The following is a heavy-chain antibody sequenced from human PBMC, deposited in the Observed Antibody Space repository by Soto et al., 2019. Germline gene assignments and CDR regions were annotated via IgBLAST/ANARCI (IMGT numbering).Heavy chain of an antibody. V-gene: IGHV3-15*01. Sequence: EVQLVESGGGLVKPGGSLRLSCAASGFTFSNAWMSWVRQAPGKGLEWVGRIKSKTDGGTTDYAAPVKGRFTISRDDSKNTLYLQMNSLKTEDTAVYYCTTASMVRGPFDYWGQGTLVTVSS. D-gene: IGHD3-10*01. CDR2: IKSKTDGGTT. CDR3: TTASMVRGPFDY. CDR1: GFTFSNAW. J-gene: IGHJ4*02.